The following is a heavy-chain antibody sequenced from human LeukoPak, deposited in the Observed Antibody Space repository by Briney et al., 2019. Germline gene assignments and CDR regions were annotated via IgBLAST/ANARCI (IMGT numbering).Heavy chain of an antibody. Sequence: ASVKVSCKASGCTFSSYTISWVRQAPGQGLEWMGRIIPSLGIANYAQKFQGRVTITADKSTSTAYMELRSLRSEDTAVYYCARLPRYYDFWSGYYGGSYMDVWGKGTTVTVSS. CDR1: GCTFSSYT. CDR3: ARLPRYYDFWSGYYGGSYMDV. D-gene: IGHD3-3*01. CDR2: IIPSLGIA. V-gene: IGHV1-69*02. J-gene: IGHJ6*03.